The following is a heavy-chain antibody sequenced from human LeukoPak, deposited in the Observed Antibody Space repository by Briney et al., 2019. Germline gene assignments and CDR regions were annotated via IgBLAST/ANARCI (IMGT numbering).Heavy chain of an antibody. D-gene: IGHD6-6*01. Sequence: GGSLRLSCEASGFTFSNHAMTWVRQAPGKGLEWVSAISISGDRTYYADSAKGRFTISRDNSKDTLHLQMNSLRADDTAVYYCANEIRPNDYWGRGTLVTVSS. CDR3: ANEIRPNDY. CDR1: GFTFSNHA. V-gene: IGHV3-23*01. CDR2: ISISGDRT. J-gene: IGHJ4*02.